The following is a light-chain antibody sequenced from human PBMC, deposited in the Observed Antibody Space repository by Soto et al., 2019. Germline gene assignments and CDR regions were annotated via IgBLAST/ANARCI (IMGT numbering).Light chain of an antibody. Sequence: DIQMTQSPSSLFASVGDRVSITCRASQGIRNNLGWYQQRPGKAPKRLIYGTSNLQTGGPSRFSGSGYGTDFTLTISSLQPEDFATYYCRQHETYPRTFGQGTKVDIK. J-gene: IGKJ1*01. CDR1: QGIRNN. V-gene: IGKV1-17*01. CDR2: GTS. CDR3: RQHETYPRT.